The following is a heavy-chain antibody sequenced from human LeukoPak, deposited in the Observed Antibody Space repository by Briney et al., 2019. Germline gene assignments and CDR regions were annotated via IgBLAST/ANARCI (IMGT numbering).Heavy chain of an antibody. J-gene: IGHJ4*02. Sequence: GGSLRLSCAASGFTFSSYGMHWVRQAPGKGLEWVAVISYDGSNKYYADSVKGRFTISRDNSKNTLYLQMNSLRAEDTAVYYCAKILSDIVVVPAASWGQGTLVTVSS. D-gene: IGHD2-2*01. CDR3: AKILSDIVVVPAAS. CDR2: ISYDGSNK. V-gene: IGHV3-30*18. CDR1: GFTFSSYG.